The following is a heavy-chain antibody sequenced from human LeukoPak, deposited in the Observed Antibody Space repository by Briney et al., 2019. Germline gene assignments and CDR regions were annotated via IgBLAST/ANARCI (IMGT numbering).Heavy chain of an antibody. D-gene: IGHD6-6*01. Sequence: SETLSLTCAVSRDPITSVNLWSWVRQPPGKGLEWVGEMYLGGTTHYNPSLKSRVTISVDTSKNQFSLKLSSVTAADTAVYYCREQLVNGVRGWYFDLWGRGTLVTVSS. CDR1: RDPITSVNL. CDR2: MYLGGTT. V-gene: IGHV4-4*02. CDR3: REQLVNGVRGWYFDL. J-gene: IGHJ2*01.